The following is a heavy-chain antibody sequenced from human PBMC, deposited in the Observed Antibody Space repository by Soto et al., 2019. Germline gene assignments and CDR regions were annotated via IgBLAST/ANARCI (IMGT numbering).Heavy chain of an antibody. Sequence: SETLSLTCTVSGGSISSYYWSWIRQPPGKGLEWIGYIYYSGSTNYNPSLKSRVTISVDTSKNQFSLKLSSVTAADTAVYYCGRGWYYYGSGDLEWFDPWGQGTLVTVSS. J-gene: IGHJ5*02. D-gene: IGHD3-10*01. CDR2: IYYSGST. CDR1: GGSISSYY. CDR3: GRGWYYYGSGDLEWFDP. V-gene: IGHV4-59*01.